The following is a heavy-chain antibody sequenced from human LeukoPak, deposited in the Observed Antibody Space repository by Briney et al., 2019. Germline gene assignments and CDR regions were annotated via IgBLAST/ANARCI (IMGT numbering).Heavy chain of an antibody. V-gene: IGHV4-38-2*01. CDR1: GSSITSNYF. CDR3: ARNVTAGFFDY. CDR2: IYHSWGI. J-gene: IGHJ4*02. D-gene: IGHD1-1*01. Sequence: SETLSLTCAVSGSSITSNYFWAWFRPPPGKGLEWIATIYHSWGIYFNPSLKSRVSISLDASNNQFFLKLASVTAADTAIYYCARNVTAGFFDYWDQGILITVSS.